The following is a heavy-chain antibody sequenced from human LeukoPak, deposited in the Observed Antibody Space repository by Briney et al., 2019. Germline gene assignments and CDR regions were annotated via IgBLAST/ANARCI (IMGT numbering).Heavy chain of an antibody. CDR3: ARSGIWGEAHYGDFDY. Sequence: SETLTLTCAVYGGSFSGYYWSWIRQPPGKGLEWIGAINHSGSTNYNPSLKNRVTISVDTSKNQFSQKLSSVTAADTAVYYCARSGIWGEAHYGDFDYWGQRTLVSVSS. D-gene: IGHD3-16*01. V-gene: IGHV4-34*01. J-gene: IGHJ4*02. CDR1: GGSFSGYY. CDR2: INHSGST.